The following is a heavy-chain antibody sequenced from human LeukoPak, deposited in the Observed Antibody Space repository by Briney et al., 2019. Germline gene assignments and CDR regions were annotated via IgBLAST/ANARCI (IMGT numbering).Heavy chain of an antibody. CDR1: GGSISSGGYY. V-gene: IGHV4-31*03. CDR3: ARGLLQLWSYDAFDI. J-gene: IGHJ3*02. D-gene: IGHD5-18*01. Sequence: SETLSLTCTVSGGSISSGGYYWSWIRQHPGKGLEWIGYIYYSGSTYYNPSLKSRVTISVDTSKNQFSLKLSSVTAADTAVYYCARGLLQLWSYDAFDIWGQGTMVTVSS. CDR2: IYYSGST.